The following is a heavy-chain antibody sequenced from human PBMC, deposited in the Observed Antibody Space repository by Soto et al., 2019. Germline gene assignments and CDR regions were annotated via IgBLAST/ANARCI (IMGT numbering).Heavy chain of an antibody. CDR3: TAHLGELFPLDY. CDR2: IKSRADGGTT. CDR1: GFSFSNAW. Sequence: EVQLVESGGDFVKPGGSLRVSCAVSGFSFSNAWMSWVRQAPGKGLEWVGRIKSRADGGTTDYTAPVKGRFTISRDDSKNTGFLQMNSLKTEDTAVYYCTAHLGELFPLDYLGQGTLVTVSS. D-gene: IGHD3-16*01. J-gene: IGHJ4*02. V-gene: IGHV3-15*01.